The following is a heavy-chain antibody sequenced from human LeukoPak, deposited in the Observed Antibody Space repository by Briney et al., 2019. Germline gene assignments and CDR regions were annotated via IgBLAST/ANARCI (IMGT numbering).Heavy chain of an antibody. J-gene: IGHJ4*02. CDR3: AREHWAAPDH. Sequence: GGSLRLSCAASGFTFGVYYMTWLRQAPGRGLEPLSFISPTGDIIKYVDSVKGRFTISRDNAKSSMYLEMNSLRAEDRAVYYCAREHWAAPDHWGQGTLVTVSP. D-gene: IGHD3-16*01. CDR1: GFTFGVYY. CDR2: ISPTGDII. V-gene: IGHV3-11*01.